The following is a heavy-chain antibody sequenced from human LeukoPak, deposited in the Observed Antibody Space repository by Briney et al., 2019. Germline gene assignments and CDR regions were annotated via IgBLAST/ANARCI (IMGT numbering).Heavy chain of an antibody. D-gene: IGHD3-22*01. CDR3: ARDLGYYDSPTLTPT. J-gene: IGHJ5*02. CDR1: GGAISSYY. Sequence: SGTLSLTCTVSGGAISSYYWSCIRHPAGKGLEWIGGIYTSGSTNYNPSLNSRVTMSVDTFKNQFSLKLSSVTAADTAVYYCARDLGYYDSPTLTPTWGQGTLVTVSS. CDR2: IYTSGST. V-gene: IGHV4-4*07.